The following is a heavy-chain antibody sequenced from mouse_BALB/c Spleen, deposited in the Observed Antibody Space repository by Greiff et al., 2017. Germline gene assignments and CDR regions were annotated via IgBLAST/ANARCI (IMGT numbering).Heavy chain of an antibody. D-gene: IGHD4-1*01. CDR3: ARHLLPGLDYFDY. CDR2: ISSGSSTI. Sequence: EVQGVESGGGLVQPGGSRKLSCAASGFTFSSFGMHWVRQAPEKGLEWVAYISSGSSTIYYADTVKGRFTISRDNPKNTLFLQMTSLKSEDTAMYYCARHLLPGLDYFDYWGQGTTLTVSS. CDR1: GFTFSSFG. J-gene: IGHJ2*01. V-gene: IGHV5-17*02.